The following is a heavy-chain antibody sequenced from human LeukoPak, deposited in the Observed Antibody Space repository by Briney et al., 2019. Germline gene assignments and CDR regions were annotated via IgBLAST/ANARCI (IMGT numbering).Heavy chain of an antibody. CDR3: ARDRHHRFGELFP. V-gene: IGHV3-21*01. D-gene: IGHD3-10*01. Sequence: GGSLRLSCAASGFTFNSFGMHWVRQAPGKGLEWVSSISSSSSYIYHADSVKGRFTISRDNAKNSLYLQMNSLRAEDTAVYYCARDRHHRFGELFPWGQGTRVTVSS. CDR2: ISSSSSYI. CDR1: GFTFNSFG. J-gene: IGHJ4*02.